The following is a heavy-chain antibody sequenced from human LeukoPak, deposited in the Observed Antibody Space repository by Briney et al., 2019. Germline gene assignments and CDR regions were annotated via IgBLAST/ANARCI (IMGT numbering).Heavy chain of an antibody. CDR2: ISTSSSYI. J-gene: IGHJ4*02. CDR1: GFTFSTYS. Sequence: KTGGSLRLSCAASGFTFSTYSMNWVRQAPGKGLEWVSSISTSSSYIYYADSVKGRFTTSRDNAKNSLYLQMNSLRAEDTAVYYCARACGGDCYLSDYWGQGTLVTVSS. CDR3: ARACGGDCYLSDY. D-gene: IGHD2-21*02. V-gene: IGHV3-21*01.